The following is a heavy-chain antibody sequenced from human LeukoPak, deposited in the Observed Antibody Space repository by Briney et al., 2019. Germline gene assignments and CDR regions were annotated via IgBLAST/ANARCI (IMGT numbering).Heavy chain of an antibody. CDR2: IHSGGTT. CDR3: ARDNGSGYTYGYEHYYYYIDV. J-gene: IGHJ6*03. Sequence: SGTLSLTCTVSGGSIGDDYFTWIRQPAGKGLEWIGRIHSGGTTNYNPSLMSRVTLSIDTSKKQISLGLTSMTAADTALYYCARDNGSGYTYGYEHYYYYIDVWGKGTTVTVSS. CDR1: GGSIGDDY. D-gene: IGHD5-18*01. V-gene: IGHV4-4*07.